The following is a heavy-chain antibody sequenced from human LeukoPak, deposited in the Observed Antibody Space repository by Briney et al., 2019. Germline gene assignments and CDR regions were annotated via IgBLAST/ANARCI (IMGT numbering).Heavy chain of an antibody. Sequence: SVKVSCKASGGTFSSYSINWMRQAPGQGLEWMGRIIPIFDITNYAQKFHGRVTITADKSTTAAYMELSSLRFEDTAVYYCVSQCAGVVPFTCPIDPWGQGTLVTVSS. CDR1: GGTFSSYS. V-gene: IGHV1-69*02. CDR2: IIPIFDIT. J-gene: IGHJ5*02. D-gene: IGHD2-2*01. CDR3: VSQCAGVVPFTCPIDP.